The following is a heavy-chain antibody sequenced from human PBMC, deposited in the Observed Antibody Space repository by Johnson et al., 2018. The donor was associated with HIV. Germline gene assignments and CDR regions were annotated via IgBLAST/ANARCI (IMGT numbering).Heavy chain of an antibody. CDR2: INWNGGST. J-gene: IGHJ3*02. CDR3: ARGSDPFGGVIVNGAFDI. CDR1: EFTFSTYV. D-gene: IGHD3-16*02. Sequence: VQLVESGGGAVQPGKSLRLSCAASEFTFSTYVMHWVRQAPGKGLEWVSGINWNGGSTGYADSVQGRFTISRDNAKNSLYLQMNSLRAEDTALYYCARGSDPFGGVIVNGAFDIWGQGTMVTVSS. V-gene: IGHV3-20*04.